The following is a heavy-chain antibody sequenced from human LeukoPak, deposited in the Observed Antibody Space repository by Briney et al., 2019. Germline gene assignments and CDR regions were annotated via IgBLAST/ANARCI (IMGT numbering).Heavy chain of an antibody. CDR1: ESTFSNYG. V-gene: IGHV3-7*04. CDR2: INQEGSEK. CDR3: ARWTYSSGWFYDY. Sequence: GGSLRLSCAASESTFSNYGMTWVRQAPGKGREWVANINQEGSEKYYVDSVKGRLTSARDNAKNSLYLLMNSLSAEDTAVYYCARWTYSSGWFYDYWGQGTLVIVSS. D-gene: IGHD6-19*01. J-gene: IGHJ4*02.